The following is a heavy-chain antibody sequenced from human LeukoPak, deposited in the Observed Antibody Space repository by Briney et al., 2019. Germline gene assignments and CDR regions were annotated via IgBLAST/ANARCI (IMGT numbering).Heavy chain of an antibody. CDR3: VKDPRDTYGTNWFVS. V-gene: IGHV3-23*01. D-gene: IGHD2-21*01. J-gene: IGHJ5*01. CDR1: GFSFGNYA. CDR2: ISGTGGAT. Sequence: PGGPLRLSCVASGFSFGNYAMSWVRQAPGKGLQWVSQISGTGGATWYAGFARDRFTISRDNSKKTLYLQMSGLRVEDTAMYYCVKDPRDTYGTNWFVSWGQGTLLIVPS.